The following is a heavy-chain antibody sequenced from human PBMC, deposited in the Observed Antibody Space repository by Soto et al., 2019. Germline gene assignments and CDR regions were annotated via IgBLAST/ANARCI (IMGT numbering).Heavy chain of an antibody. Sequence: QVQLQESGPGLVKPSQTLSLTCTVSGGSISSGGYYWSWLRQHPGKGLEWIGYIYYSGSTYYNPSLKSRVTISVDTSKNQFSLKLSSVTAADTAVYYCARDAGDYYDSSGYYFDYWGQGTLVTVSS. V-gene: IGHV4-31*03. CDR3: ARDAGDYYDSSGYYFDY. J-gene: IGHJ4*02. CDR1: GGSISSGGYY. D-gene: IGHD3-22*01. CDR2: IYYSGST.